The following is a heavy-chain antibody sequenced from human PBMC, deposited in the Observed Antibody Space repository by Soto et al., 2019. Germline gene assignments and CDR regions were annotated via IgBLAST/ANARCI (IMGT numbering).Heavy chain of an antibody. V-gene: IGHV1-18*01. Sequence: QVQLVQSGAEVKKPGASVKVSCKASGYTFTSYGISWVRQAPGQGLEWMGWISAYNGNTNYAQKLQGRVTMTTDTSTSTAYVELRSLRSDDTAVYYCATLGRIAVAGPLFDNWGQGTLVTVSS. CDR2: ISAYNGNT. CDR3: ATLGRIAVAGPLFDN. J-gene: IGHJ4*02. CDR1: GYTFTSYG. D-gene: IGHD6-19*01.